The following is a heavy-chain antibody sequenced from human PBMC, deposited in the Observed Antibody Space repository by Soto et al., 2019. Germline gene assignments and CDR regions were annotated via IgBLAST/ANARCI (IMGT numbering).Heavy chain of an antibody. J-gene: IGHJ6*02. Sequence: QVQLVQSGAEVKKPGASVKVSCKASGYTFTSYDINWVRQATGQGLEWMGWMNPNSGNTGYAQKFQGRVTMTRNTSXXTGYMELSSMRSEDTAVYYCARIGVVPYDYYGMDVWGQGTTVTVSS. CDR2: MNPNSGNT. D-gene: IGHD2-21*01. CDR3: ARIGVVPYDYYGMDV. V-gene: IGHV1-8*01. CDR1: GYTFTSYD.